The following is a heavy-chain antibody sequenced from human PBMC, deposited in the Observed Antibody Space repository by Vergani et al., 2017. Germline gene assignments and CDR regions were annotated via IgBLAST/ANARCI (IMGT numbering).Heavy chain of an antibody. CDR3: ARDWNYDILTGYYNRGLDY. CDR2: IYYSGST. J-gene: IGHJ4*02. D-gene: IGHD3-9*01. Sequence: QVQLQESGPGLVKPSETLSLTCTVSGGSISSYYWSWIRQPPGKGLEWIGYIYYSGSTDYNPSLKSRVTISVDTAKNQFSLKLSSVTAADTAVYYCARDWNYDILTGYYNRGLDYWGQGTLVTVSS. V-gene: IGHV4-59*12. CDR1: GGSISSYY.